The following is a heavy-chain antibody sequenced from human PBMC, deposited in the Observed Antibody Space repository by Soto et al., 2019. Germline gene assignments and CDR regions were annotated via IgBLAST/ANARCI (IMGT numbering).Heavy chain of an antibody. V-gene: IGHV3-30-3*01. CDR1: GFTFSRNN. J-gene: IGHJ4*02. Sequence: VQLVESGGGVVQPGRSLRLSCAASGFTFSRNNMHWVRQTPGKGLEWVAIILHDGSNKYQADSVTGRFTVSRDNSKNALYLQMTSLRAEDMAVDDCAIGPLDDKRYFDYWGQGTLVTVSS. CDR3: AIGPLDDKRYFDY. CDR2: ILHDGSNK.